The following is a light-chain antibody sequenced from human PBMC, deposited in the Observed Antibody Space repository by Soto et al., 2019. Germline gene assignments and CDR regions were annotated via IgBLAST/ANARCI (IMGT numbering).Light chain of an antibody. CDR1: QSVSSN. CDR2: DAS. V-gene: IGKV3-15*01. Sequence: EIVMTQSPATLSVSPGERATLSCRASQSVSSNLAWYQQKPGQAPRLLIFDASTRATGGPARFSGSGSGTEFTLTIRSLHSEDFAVYYCQQYNNWTRTCGQGTKVEIK. J-gene: IGKJ1*01. CDR3: QQYNNWTRT.